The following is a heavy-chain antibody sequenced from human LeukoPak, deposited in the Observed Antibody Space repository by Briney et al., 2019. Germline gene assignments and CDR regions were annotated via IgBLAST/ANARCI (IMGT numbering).Heavy chain of an antibody. V-gene: IGHV3-30*02. D-gene: IGHD2-8*01. CDR2: IQNDGSNE. Sequence: SGGSQRLSCAASGFTFSSYGMHWVRQAPGKGLEWVAYIQNDGSNEQYADSVKGRFSISRDSSKNILYLQMNSLRAEDTAVYYCAKDRCSNGIGCYYYYMDVWGKGTTVTISS. J-gene: IGHJ6*03. CDR3: AKDRCSNGIGCYYYYMDV. CDR1: GFTFSSYG.